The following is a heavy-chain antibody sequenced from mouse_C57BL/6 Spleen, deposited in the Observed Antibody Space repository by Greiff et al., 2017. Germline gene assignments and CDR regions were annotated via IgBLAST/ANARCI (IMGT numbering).Heavy chain of an antibody. V-gene: IGHV1-80*01. CDR3: ARDGYYAGYLDY. Sequence: VKLQQSGAELVKPGASVKISCKASGYAFSSYWMNWVKQRPGKGLEWIGQIYPGDGDTNYNGKFKGKATLTADKSSSTAYMQLSSLTSEDSAVDYCARDGYYAGYLDYWGQGTTLTVSS. CDR1: GYAFSSYW. CDR2: IYPGDGDT. D-gene: IGHD2-3*01. J-gene: IGHJ2*01.